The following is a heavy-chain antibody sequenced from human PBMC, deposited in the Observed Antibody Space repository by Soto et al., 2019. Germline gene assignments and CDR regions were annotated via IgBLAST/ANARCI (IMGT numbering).Heavy chain of an antibody. Sequence: GGSLRLSCTASGFTFSNLAITWVRQAPGKGLEWVSTIDAGGGSTYYADSVKGRFTISRDNSKNTLYLQMNSLRAEDTAVYYCAKDRRWPSHWGQGTLVTVSS. J-gene: IGHJ4*02. CDR2: IDAGGGST. V-gene: IGHV3-23*01. CDR3: AKDRRWPSH. CDR1: GFTFSNLA.